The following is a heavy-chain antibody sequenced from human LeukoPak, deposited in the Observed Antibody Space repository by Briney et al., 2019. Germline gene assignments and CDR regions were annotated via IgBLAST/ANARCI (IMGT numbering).Heavy chain of an antibody. CDR2: INHSGST. D-gene: IGHD6-13*01. CDR1: GGSFSGYY. Sequence: PSETLSLTCAVYGGSFSGYYWSWIRQPPGKGLEWIGEINHSGSTNYNPSLKSRVTISVDTSKNHFSLNLSSVTAADTAVYYCARQLTVAGDAFDIWGQGTMVTVSS. J-gene: IGHJ3*02. CDR3: ARQLTVAGDAFDI. V-gene: IGHV4-34*01.